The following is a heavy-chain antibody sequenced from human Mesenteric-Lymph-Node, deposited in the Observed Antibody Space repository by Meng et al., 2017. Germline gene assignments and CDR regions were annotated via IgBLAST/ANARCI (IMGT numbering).Heavy chain of an antibody. CDR1: GYTFTSYG. CDR3: ARAGLATFGGVIVRYFDY. Sequence: ASVKVSCKASGYTFTSYGISWVRQAPGQGLEWMGWISAYNGNTNYAQKLQGRVTMTTDTSTSTAYMELRSLRSDDTAVYYCARAGLATFGGVIVRYFDYWGQGTLVTVSS. D-gene: IGHD3-16*02. V-gene: IGHV1-18*01. J-gene: IGHJ4*02. CDR2: ISAYNGNT.